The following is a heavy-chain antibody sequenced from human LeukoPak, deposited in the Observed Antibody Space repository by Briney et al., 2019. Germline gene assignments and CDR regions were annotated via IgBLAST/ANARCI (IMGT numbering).Heavy chain of an antibody. D-gene: IGHD3-22*01. J-gene: IGHJ4*02. Sequence: SVMVSCKASGGTFSTYPISWVRQAPGQGLEWMGRIIPILGIADYAQKFQGRVTITADKSTSTAYMELSSLRSEDTAVYYCARWAVDYYDSSGSLGYFDYWGQGTLVTVSS. CDR1: GGTFSTYP. CDR3: ARWAVDYYDSSGSLGYFDY. CDR2: IIPILGIA. V-gene: IGHV1-69*02.